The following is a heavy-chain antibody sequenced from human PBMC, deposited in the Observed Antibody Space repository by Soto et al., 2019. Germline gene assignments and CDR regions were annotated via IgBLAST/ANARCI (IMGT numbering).Heavy chain of an antibody. V-gene: IGHV3-48*01. CDR1: GFTFSSYS. J-gene: IGHJ6*03. CDR2: ISSSSSTI. D-gene: IGHD3-10*01. Sequence: GGSLRLSCAASGFTFSSYSMNWVRQAPGNGLEWVSYISSSSSTIYYADSVKGRFTISRDNAKNSLYLQMNSLRAEDTAVYYCARDPLILLWFGEPYYYYYMDVWGKGTTVTVSS. CDR3: ARDPLILLWFGEPYYYYYMDV.